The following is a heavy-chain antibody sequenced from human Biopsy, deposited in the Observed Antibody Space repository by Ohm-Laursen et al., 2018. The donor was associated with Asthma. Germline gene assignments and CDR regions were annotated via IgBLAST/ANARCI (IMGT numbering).Heavy chain of an antibody. D-gene: IGHD3-9*01. CDR3: AKTYYDFLTGQVNDVFAI. CDR1: GYTFISYA. Sequence: ASVKVSCKDSGYTFISYAIHWVRQAPGQRLEWMGWINAGNGNTKYSQKFQGRVTITRDTSASTASMELSSLRSEDTAVYYCAKTYYDFLTGQVNDVFAIWGQGKIVTASS. CDR2: INAGNGNT. J-gene: IGHJ3*02. V-gene: IGHV1-3*01.